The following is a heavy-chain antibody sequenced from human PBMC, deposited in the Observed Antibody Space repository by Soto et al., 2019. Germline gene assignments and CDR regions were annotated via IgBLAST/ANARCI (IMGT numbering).Heavy chain of an antibody. Sequence: PGGSLRLSCAASGFTFSSHAMSWVRQAPGKGLEWVSAISGSGGSTYYADSVKGRFTISRDNSKNTLYLQMNSLRAEDTAVYYCAKRTRGDSSGYYYYFQHWGQGTLVTVSS. D-gene: IGHD3-22*01. J-gene: IGHJ1*01. CDR3: AKRTRGDSSGYYYYFQH. CDR1: GFTFSSHA. CDR2: ISGSGGST. V-gene: IGHV3-23*01.